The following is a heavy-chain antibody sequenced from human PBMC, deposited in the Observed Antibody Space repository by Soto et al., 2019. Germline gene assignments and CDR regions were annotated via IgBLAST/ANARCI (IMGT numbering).Heavy chain of an antibody. CDR3: ARWNGYGDS. V-gene: IGHV3-23*01. CDR2: FSGSSDNT. Sequence: EVQLLESGGGLAQPGGSLRLSCAAFGFSISTYGVTWVRQAPGKGLEWVSGFSGSSDNTYYSDSVKGRFTISRDNSKNTVYLQMNSLRAEDTAVYYCARWNGYGDSWGQGTLVTVSS. J-gene: IGHJ4*02. CDR1: GFSISTYG. D-gene: IGHD1-1*01.